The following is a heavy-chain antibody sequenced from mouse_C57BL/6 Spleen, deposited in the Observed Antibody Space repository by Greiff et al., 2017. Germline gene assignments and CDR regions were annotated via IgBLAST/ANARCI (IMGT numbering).Heavy chain of an antibody. CDR3: TTYGYDGAWFAY. V-gene: IGHV14-1*01. J-gene: IGHJ3*01. CDR1: GFNIQDYY. CDR2: IDPEAGDT. D-gene: IGHD2-2*01. Sequence: EVQLQQSGAELVRPGASVKLSCTASGFNIQDYYMHWVKQRPVQGLEWIGRIDPEAGDTEYAPKFQGKATLTADTSSNTADMQLSSLTSEDTAVYYCTTYGYDGAWFAYWGQGTLVTGSA.